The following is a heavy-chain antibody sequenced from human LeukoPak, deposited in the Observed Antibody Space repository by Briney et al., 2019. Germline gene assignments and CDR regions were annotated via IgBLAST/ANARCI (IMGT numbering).Heavy chain of an antibody. CDR2: IRGGGDTI. V-gene: IGHV3-23*01. CDR3: AKEGSGDYYSPFDY. CDR1: GFIFSSDA. J-gene: IGHJ4*02. D-gene: IGHD2-21*02. Sequence: PGGAPRLSCAASGFIFSSDAMSSVRDAPGRGVEWVSAIRGGGDTILYASSVQGRFTISRDNSKKTVSLQMNRLRTDDTAVYYCAKEGSGDYYSPFDYWGQGTLVIVTS.